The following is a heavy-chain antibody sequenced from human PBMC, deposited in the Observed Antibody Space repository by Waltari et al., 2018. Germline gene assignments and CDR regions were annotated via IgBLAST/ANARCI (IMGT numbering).Heavy chain of an antibody. J-gene: IGHJ4*02. Sequence: EVQLVESGGGLVQPGGSLSPSCAASGFPFRTHWMHWVRQAPGKGLVSVSQINTDGSITSYADSVRGRFTISRDNAKNTLFLQMNSLRAEDTAVYYCVLFSSSFLGDCWGQGTLVTVSS. CDR1: GFPFRTHW. CDR3: VLFSSSFLGDC. D-gene: IGHD6-13*01. V-gene: IGHV3-74*01. CDR2: INTDGSIT.